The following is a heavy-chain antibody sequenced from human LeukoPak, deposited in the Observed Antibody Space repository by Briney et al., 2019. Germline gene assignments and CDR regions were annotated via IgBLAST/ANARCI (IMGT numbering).Heavy chain of an antibody. CDR2: IYYSGST. CDR1: GGSISSSSYY. CDR3: ARGARFLGGWFDP. J-gene: IGHJ5*02. Sequence: SETLSLTCTVSGGSISSSSYYWGWIRQPPGKGLEWIGSIYYSGSTYYNPSLKSRVTMSVDTSKNQFSLKLSSVTAADTAVYYCARGARFLGGWFDPWGQGTLVTVSS. D-gene: IGHD3-3*01. V-gene: IGHV4-39*07.